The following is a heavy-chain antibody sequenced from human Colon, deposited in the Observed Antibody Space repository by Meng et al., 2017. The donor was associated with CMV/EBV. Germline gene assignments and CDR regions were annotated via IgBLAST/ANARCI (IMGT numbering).Heavy chain of an antibody. J-gene: IGHJ4*02. CDR1: GFSLDSHGVG. CDR3: SRRRPSIPFDY. CDR2: IYWDDDK. Sequence: NTLKESGPTLVKPTQTLTLTCTFSGFSLDSHGVGVGWIRQPPGKAPEWVALIYWDDDKRYSPSLENRLPITKDPSTHQVVLTMTDMGPLDTATYFCSRRRPSIPFDYWGQGTLVTVSS. V-gene: IGHV2-5*02. D-gene: IGHD2-21*01.